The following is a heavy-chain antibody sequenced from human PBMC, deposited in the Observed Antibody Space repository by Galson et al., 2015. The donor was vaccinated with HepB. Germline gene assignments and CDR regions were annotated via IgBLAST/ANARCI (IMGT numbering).Heavy chain of an antibody. CDR2: ISSSSSYT. V-gene: IGHV3-11*06. Sequence: SLRLSCAASGFTFSDFYMSWIRQAPGKGLEWVSYISSSSSYTNYADSVKGRFTISRDNAKNSLYLQMNSMRAEDTAVYYCARDRPPNEGYYTGWFDYWGQGTLVTVSS. J-gene: IGHJ4*02. D-gene: IGHD3-3*01. CDR3: ARDRPPNEGYYTGWFDY. CDR1: GFTFSDFY.